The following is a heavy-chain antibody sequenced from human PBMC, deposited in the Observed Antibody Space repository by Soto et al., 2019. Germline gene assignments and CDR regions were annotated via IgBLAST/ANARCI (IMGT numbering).Heavy chain of an antibody. CDR2: IYYTGNT. D-gene: IGHD2-15*01. V-gene: IGHV4-31*02. CDR3: AREQWGYDS. J-gene: IGHJ4*02. Sequence: WPWIRQHPGKCLEWIAYIYYTGNTYYNPSLKSRLSISVDTSKNQFSLNLRSVTAADTAVYYCAREQWGYDSWGQGTLVTVSS.